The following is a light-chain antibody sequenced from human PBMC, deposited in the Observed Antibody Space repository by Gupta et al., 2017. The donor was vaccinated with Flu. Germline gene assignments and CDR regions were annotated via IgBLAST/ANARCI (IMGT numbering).Light chain of an antibody. Sequence: PSTLSLSPGERATLSCRASQSVTSYLAWYQQKPGQAPRLLIYDASNRASGIPARFSGSGSGTDFTLTISSLEPEDFAVYYCQHRSNWPLTFGGGTKVEIK. CDR1: QSVTSY. CDR2: DAS. CDR3: QHRSNWPLT. J-gene: IGKJ4*01. V-gene: IGKV3-11*01.